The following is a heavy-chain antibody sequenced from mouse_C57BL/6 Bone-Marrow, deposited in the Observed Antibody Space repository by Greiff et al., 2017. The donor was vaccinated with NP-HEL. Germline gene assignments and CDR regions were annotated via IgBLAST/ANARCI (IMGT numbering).Heavy chain of an antibody. CDR2: ISNGGGST. CDR3: ARHWDLDY. V-gene: IGHV5-12*01. D-gene: IGHD4-1*01. J-gene: IGHJ2*01. Sequence: EVHLVESGGGLVQPGGSLKLSCAASGFTFSDYYMYWVRQTPEKRLEWVAYISNGGGSTYYPDTVKGRFTISRDNAKNTLYLQMRRLKSEDTAMYYCARHWDLDYWGQGTTLTVSS. CDR1: GFTFSDYY.